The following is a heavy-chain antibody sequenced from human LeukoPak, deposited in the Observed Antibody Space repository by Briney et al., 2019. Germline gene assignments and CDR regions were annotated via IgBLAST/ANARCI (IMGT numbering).Heavy chain of an antibody. Sequence: PGGSLRLSCAASGFTFSTYEMNWVRQAPGKGLEWVAFIRYDGSNKYYADSVKGRFTISRDNSKNTLYLQMNSLRAEDTAVYYCAKEKYYYDSSGYYSAEFDYWGQGTLVTVSS. D-gene: IGHD3-22*01. CDR1: GFTFSTYE. V-gene: IGHV3-30*02. J-gene: IGHJ4*02. CDR2: IRYDGSNK. CDR3: AKEKYYYDSSGYYSAEFDY.